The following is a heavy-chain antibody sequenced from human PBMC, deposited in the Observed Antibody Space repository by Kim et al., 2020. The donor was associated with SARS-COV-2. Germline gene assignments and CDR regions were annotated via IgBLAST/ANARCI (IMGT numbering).Heavy chain of an antibody. Sequence: GEGRFSISRENSKNTVYLQMNSLRAEDTAVYYCARDRDGYSYGSSGMDVWGQGTTVTVSS. D-gene: IGHD5-18*01. J-gene: IGHJ6*02. V-gene: IGHV3-30*07. CDR3: ARDRDGYSYGSSGMDV.